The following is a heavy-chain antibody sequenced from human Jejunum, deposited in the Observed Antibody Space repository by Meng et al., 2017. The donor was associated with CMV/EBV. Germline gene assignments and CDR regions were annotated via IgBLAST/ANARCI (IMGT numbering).Heavy chain of an antibody. J-gene: IGHJ4*02. CDR1: GFTFNDYA. CDR2: VLGTGPT. CDR3: ARGDSSTTWLVFDY. D-gene: IGHD6-13*01. Sequence: SGFTFNDYAMTWVRQAPGKGLEWVSTVLGTGPTYYADYVKGRFTISRDDSRNTLFLQLNSLRDEDTAVFYCARGDSSTTWLVFDYWGLGTLVTVSS. V-gene: IGHV3-23*01.